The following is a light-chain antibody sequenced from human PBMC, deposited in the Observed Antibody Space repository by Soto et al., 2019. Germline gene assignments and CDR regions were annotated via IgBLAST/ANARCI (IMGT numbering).Light chain of an antibody. CDR3: QQYDNLPRT. J-gene: IGKJ1*01. Sequence: EIVMTQSPVTLSVSPGERATLSCRASQSISSNLAWFQQKPGQAPRLLIYGASTRATGIPARFSGSGSGTEFTLTISSLQSEDFVVYYCQQYDNLPRTFGQGTKVEIK. CDR2: GAS. V-gene: IGKV3-15*01. CDR1: QSISSN.